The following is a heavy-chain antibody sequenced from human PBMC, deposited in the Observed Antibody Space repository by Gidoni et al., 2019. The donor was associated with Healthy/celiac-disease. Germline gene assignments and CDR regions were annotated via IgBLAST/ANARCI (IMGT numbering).Heavy chain of an antibody. J-gene: IGHJ6*02. CDR2: INPNSGGT. CDR3: ARGGIEYYYYYGMDV. D-gene: IGHD3-16*01. CDR1: GYTFTGYY. V-gene: IGHV1-2*02. Sequence: QVQLVQSGAEVKKPGASVKVSCKASGYTFTGYYMHWVRQAPGQGREWMGWINPNSGGTNYAQKFQGRVTMTRDTSISTAYMELSRLRSDDTAVYYCARGGIEYYYYYGMDVWGQGTTVTVSS.